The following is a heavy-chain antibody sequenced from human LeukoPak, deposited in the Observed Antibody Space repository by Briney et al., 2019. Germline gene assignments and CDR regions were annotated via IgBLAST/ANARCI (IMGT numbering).Heavy chain of an antibody. V-gene: IGHV4-4*02. CDR1: GGSISSSNW. CDR3: ASKGGDYSNYEDYYYYYYMDV. J-gene: IGHJ6*03. D-gene: IGHD4-11*01. CDR2: IYHSGST. Sequence: SETLSLTCAVSGGSISSSNWWSWVRQPPGKGLEWIGEIYHSGSTNYNPSLKSRVTISVDKSKNQFSLKLSSVTAADTAVYYCASKGGDYSNYEDYYYYYYMDVWGKGTTVTVSS.